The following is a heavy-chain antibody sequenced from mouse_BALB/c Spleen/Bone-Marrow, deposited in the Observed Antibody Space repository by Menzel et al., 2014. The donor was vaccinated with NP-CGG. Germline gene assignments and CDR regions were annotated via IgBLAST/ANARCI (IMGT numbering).Heavy chain of an antibody. CDR2: IDPSSGYS. J-gene: IGHJ1*01. CDR1: CYTFTSYT. CDR3: APYDGYYNWYFDV. V-gene: IGHV1-4*01. Sequence: QVQLQQSGAELARPGASVKMSCKAPCYTFTSYTMHWIKQRPGQGLEWIGYIDPSSGYSNYNQKFKDKATLTADISSSTAYMQLSSLTSEDSAVYYCAPYDGYYNWYFDVWGAGTTVTVSS. D-gene: IGHD2-3*01.